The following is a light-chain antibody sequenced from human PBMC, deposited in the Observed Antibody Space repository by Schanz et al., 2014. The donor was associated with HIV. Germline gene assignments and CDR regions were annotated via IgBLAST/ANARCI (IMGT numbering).Light chain of an antibody. V-gene: IGLV1-44*01. J-gene: IGLJ3*02. CDR2: HNN. CDR1: SSNIGSNY. Sequence: QSVLTQPPSASGTPGQRVTISCSGSSSNIGSNYVYWYHQLPGTAPKLLIYHNNQRPSGVPARFSGSKSGSSASLAISGLQAEDEADYFCQSFDSSLNGVVFGGGTKVTVL. CDR3: QSFDSSLNGVV.